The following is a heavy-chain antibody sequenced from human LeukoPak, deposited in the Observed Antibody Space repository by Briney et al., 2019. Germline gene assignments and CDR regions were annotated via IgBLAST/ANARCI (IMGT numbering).Heavy chain of an antibody. D-gene: IGHD6-13*01. V-gene: IGHV4-39*07. Sequence: PSETLSLTCTVSGGSISSSSYYWGWIRQPPGKGLEWIGRIYTSGSTNYNPSLKSRVTISVDTSKNQFSLKLSSVIAAGTAVYYCARVQYSSSWYSSWGQGTLVTVSS. CDR2: IYTSGST. J-gene: IGHJ4*02. CDR1: GGSISSSSYY. CDR3: ARVQYSSSWYSS.